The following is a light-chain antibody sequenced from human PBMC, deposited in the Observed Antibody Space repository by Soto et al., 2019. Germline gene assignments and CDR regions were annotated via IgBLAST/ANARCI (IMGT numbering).Light chain of an antibody. CDR3: SSYTSRSTDV. CDR2: EDT. V-gene: IGLV2-14*01. J-gene: IGLJ1*01. Sequence: QSALTQPAPVSVSPGQSITISCTGTSSDVGGYDYVSWYQQHPGKAPKLMIYEDTYRPSGVSDRFSGSKSGDTASLTISGLQAEDEADYYCSSYTSRSTDVFGTGTKLTVL. CDR1: SSDVGGYDY.